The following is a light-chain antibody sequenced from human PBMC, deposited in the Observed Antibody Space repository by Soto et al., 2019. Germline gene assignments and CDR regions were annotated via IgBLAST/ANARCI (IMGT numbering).Light chain of an antibody. V-gene: IGKV1-5*01. CDR1: QSISSW. Sequence: DLPMTQSPSTLSASVGDRVTITCRASQSISSWLAWYQQKPGKAPKLLIYDASSLESGVPSRFSGSGSGTEFTLTISSLQPDDFATYYCQQYNSYPLTFAGGTRLAIK. J-gene: IGKJ5*01. CDR2: DAS. CDR3: QQYNSYPLT.